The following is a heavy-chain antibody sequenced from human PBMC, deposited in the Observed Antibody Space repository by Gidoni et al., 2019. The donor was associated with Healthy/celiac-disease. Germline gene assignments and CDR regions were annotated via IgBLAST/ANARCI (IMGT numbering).Heavy chain of an antibody. V-gene: IGHV3-48*01. CDR2: ISSSSSTI. J-gene: IGHJ6*03. CDR3: ATVAGDYYYYYMDV. CDR1: GFTFSSYS. Sequence: EVQLVESGGGLVQPGGSLRLSCAASGFTFSSYSMNWVRQAPGKGLEWVSYISSSSSTIYYADSVKGRFTISRDNAKNSLYLQMNSLRAEDTAVYYCATVAGDYYYYYMDVWGKGTTVTVSS. D-gene: IGHD6-19*01.